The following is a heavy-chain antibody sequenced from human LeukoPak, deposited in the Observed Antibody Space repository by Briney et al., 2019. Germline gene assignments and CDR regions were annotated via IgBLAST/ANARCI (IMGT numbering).Heavy chain of an antibody. Sequence: GGSLRLSCTASGFTFSTYRMNWVRQAPGKGLEWVSSISGSGSFIYDADSVKGRFTISRDNAKNSLYLQMNSLRAEDTAMYYCARDLYGGHSYDYWSLGTLVTVSS. CDR1: GFTFSTYR. V-gene: IGHV3-21*01. CDR2: ISGSGSFI. CDR3: ARDLYGGHSYDY. D-gene: IGHD4/OR15-4a*01. J-gene: IGHJ4*02.